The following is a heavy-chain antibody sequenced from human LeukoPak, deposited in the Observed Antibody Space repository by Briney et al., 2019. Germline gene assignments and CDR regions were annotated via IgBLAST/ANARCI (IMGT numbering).Heavy chain of an antibody. J-gene: IGHJ5*02. V-gene: IGHV1-46*01. CDR1: GYTFTTYY. CDR2: INPRGGST. D-gene: IGHD6-13*01. CDR3: ARGDGEVAGGTENWFDP. Sequence: ASVKVSCKASGYTFTTYYMHWVRQAPGQGLEWVGTINPRGGSTTYAQKFQGRVSMTRDMSTSTVYMDLSSLRSEDTAIYYCARGDGEVAGGTENWFDPWGQGTLVIVSS.